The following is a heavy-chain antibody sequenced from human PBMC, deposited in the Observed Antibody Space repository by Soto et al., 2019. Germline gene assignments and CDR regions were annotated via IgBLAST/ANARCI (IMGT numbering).Heavy chain of an antibody. Sequence: PGGSLRLSCAASGFTFSSYWMHWVRQAPGKGLVWVSRINSDGSSTYYADSVKGRFTISRDNAKNTLYLQMNSLRAEDTAVYYCARVYCSGGSCYSVDYWGQGTLVTVSS. CDR3: ARVYCSGGSCYSVDY. D-gene: IGHD2-15*01. J-gene: IGHJ4*02. CDR2: INSDGSST. V-gene: IGHV3-74*01. CDR1: GFTFSSYW.